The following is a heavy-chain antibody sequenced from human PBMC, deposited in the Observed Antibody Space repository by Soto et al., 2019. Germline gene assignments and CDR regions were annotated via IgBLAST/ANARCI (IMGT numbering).Heavy chain of an antibody. J-gene: IGHJ4*02. V-gene: IGHV3-9*01. CDR1: GFTFDDYA. D-gene: IGHD3-10*01. Sequence: EVQLVESGGGLVQPGRSLRLSCAASGFTFDDYAMHWVRQAPGKGLEWVSGISWNSGSIGYADSVKGRFTISRDNAKNSLYLQMNSLRAVDTALYYCAKDPTFDYWGQGTLVTVSS. CDR3: AKDPTFDY. CDR2: ISWNSGSI.